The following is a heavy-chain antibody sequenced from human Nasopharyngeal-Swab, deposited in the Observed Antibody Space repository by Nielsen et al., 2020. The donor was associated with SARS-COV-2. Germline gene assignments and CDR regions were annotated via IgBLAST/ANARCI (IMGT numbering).Heavy chain of an antibody. CDR3: ARVRGGSYQAAFDI. D-gene: IGHD1-26*01. Sequence: GESLKISCAASGFTFSSYWMHWVRQAPGKGLVWVSRINSDGSSTSYADSVKGRFTISRDNSKNTLYLQMNSLRAEDTAVYYCARVRGGSYQAAFDIWGQGTMVTVSS. CDR1: GFTFSSYW. CDR2: INSDGSST. V-gene: IGHV3-74*01. J-gene: IGHJ3*02.